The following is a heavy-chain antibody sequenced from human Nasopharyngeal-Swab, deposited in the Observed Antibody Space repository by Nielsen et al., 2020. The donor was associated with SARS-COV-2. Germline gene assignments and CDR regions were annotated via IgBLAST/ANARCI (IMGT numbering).Heavy chain of an antibody. Sequence: GESLKISCAASGFTFRSYWMHWVRQAPGKGPVWVSRIDTDGSTTDHADSVKGRFTISRDNAKNTLYLQMNNLRAEDTALYYCARDVAGADSAWGQGTLVTVSS. D-gene: IGHD2-21*01. CDR1: GFTFRSYW. CDR2: IDTDGSTT. V-gene: IGHV3-74*01. J-gene: IGHJ5*02. CDR3: ARDVAGADSA.